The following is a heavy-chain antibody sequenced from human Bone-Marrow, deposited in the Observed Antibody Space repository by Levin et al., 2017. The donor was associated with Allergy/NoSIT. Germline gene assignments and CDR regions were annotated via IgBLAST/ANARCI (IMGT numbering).Heavy chain of an antibody. CDR3: ARDSSGYDLDY. CDR2: IWYDGSNK. V-gene: IGHV3-33*01. J-gene: IGHJ4*02. CDR1: GFTFSSYG. D-gene: IGHD5-12*01. Sequence: GGSLRLSCAASGFTFSSYGMHWVRQAPGKGLEWVAVIWYDGSNKYYADSVKGRFTISRDNSKNTLYLQMNSLRAEDTAVYYCARDSSGYDLDYWGQGTLVTVSS.